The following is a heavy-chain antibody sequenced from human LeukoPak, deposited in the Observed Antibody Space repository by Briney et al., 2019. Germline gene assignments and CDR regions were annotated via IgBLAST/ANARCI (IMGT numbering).Heavy chain of an antibody. D-gene: IGHD4-17*01. J-gene: IGHJ6*02. CDR1: GYPFNDHA. Sequence: PGGSLRLSCAVSGYPFNDHAMSGVRQAPGKGLEGVSNICDSWGRTYYTDSVKGRFTISRDNSKITLYLQMNSLRGEDTAVYYCAKHQQVYGDSLMDVWGQGTTVTVSS. V-gene: IGHV3-23*01. CDR2: ICDSWGRT. CDR3: AKHQQVYGDSLMDV.